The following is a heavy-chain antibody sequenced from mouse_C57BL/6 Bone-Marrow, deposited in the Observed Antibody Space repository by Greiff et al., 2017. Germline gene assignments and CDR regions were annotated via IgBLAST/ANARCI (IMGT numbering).Heavy chain of an antibody. J-gene: IGHJ4*01. Sequence: EVKLMESGGGLVQPGGSLKLSCAASGFTFSDYGMAWVRQAPRKGPEWVAFISNLAYSIYYADTVTGRFTISRENAKNTLYLEMSSLRSEDTAMYYCARHGGQLRLRNAMDYWGQGTSVTVSS. CDR1: GFTFSDYG. CDR3: ARHGGQLRLRNAMDY. V-gene: IGHV5-15*01. CDR2: ISNLAYSI. D-gene: IGHD3-2*02.